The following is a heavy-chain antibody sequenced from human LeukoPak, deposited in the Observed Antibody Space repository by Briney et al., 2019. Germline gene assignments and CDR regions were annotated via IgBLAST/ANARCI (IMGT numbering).Heavy chain of an antibody. CDR1: GYTFTSYD. CDR2: MNPNSGNT. V-gene: IGHV1-8*01. Sequence: ASVKVSCKASGYTFTSYDINWVRQATGQGLEWMGWMNPNSGNTGYAQKLQGRVTMTTDTSTSTAYMELRSLRSDDTAVYYCARVRAPTRYFDYWGQGTLVTVSS. D-gene: IGHD1-1*01. CDR3: ARVRAPTRYFDY. J-gene: IGHJ4*02.